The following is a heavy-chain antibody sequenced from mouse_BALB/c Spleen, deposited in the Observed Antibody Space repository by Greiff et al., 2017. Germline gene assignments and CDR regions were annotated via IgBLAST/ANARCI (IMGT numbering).Heavy chain of an antibody. CDR3: ARDEGDYDVWFAY. V-gene: IGHV3-5*02. D-gene: IGHD2-4*01. CDR1: GISITTGNYR. CDR2: IYYSGTI. J-gene: IGHJ3*01. Sequence: EVKVEESGPGLVKPSQTVSLTCTVTGISITTGNYRWSWIRQFPGNKLEWIGYIYYSGTITYNPSLTSRTTITRDTSKNQFFLEMNSLTAEDTATYYCARDEGDYDVWFAYWGQGTLVTVSA.